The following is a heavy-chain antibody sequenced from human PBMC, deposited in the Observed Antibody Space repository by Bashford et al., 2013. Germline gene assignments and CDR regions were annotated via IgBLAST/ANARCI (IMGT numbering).Heavy chain of an antibody. CDR3: ARLGATSTYYDFWSLDY. V-gene: IGHV5-10-1*01. J-gene: IGHJ4*02. D-gene: IGHD3-3*01. Sequence: GESLKISCKVSGYTFTNYWISWVRQMSGKGLEWMGRIDPRDSYTNYSPSFQGHVTISVDKSINTAYLQWSSLKASDTAMYYCARLGATSTYYDFWSLDYWGQGTLVTVSS. CDR2: IDPRDSYT. CDR1: GYTFTNYW.